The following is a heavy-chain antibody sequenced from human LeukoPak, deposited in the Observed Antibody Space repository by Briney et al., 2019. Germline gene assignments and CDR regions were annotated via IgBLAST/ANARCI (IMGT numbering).Heavy chain of an antibody. CDR3: ARGGWYDFGGNDY. V-gene: IGHV4-34*01. J-gene: IGHJ4*02. CDR1: GGSFSGYY. CDR2: INHSGST. Sequence: SETLSLTCAVYGGSFSGYYWSWIRQPPGKGLEWIGEINHSGSTNYNPSLKSRVTISVDTSKNQFSLKLSSVTAADTAVYYCARGGWYDFGGNDYWGQGTLVTVSS. D-gene: IGHD6-19*01.